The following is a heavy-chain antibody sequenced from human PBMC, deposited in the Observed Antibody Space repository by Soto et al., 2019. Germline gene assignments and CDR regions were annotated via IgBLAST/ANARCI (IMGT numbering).Heavy chain of an antibody. CDR2: IWYDGSNK. D-gene: IGHD2-8*02. J-gene: IGHJ6*04. V-gene: IGHV3-33*08. CDR3: ARADCTGSYCYAWPFNYGVDV. CDR1: GFTFNTYG. Sequence: VQLVESGGGVVQPGGSLRLSCTTSGFTFNTYGMHWVRQAPGKGLEWVAIIWYDGSNKYYADSVEGRFTISRDNSTSTLYLQMSSLRAEDTALYYCARADCTGSYCYAWPFNYGVDVWGEGTTVTVSP.